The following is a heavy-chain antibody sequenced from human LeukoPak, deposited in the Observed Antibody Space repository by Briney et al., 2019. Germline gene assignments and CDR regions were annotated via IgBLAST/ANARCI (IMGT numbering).Heavy chain of an antibody. D-gene: IGHD4-17*01. CDR3: ARDPTTVTTIFDS. CDR2: IYHNGNT. J-gene: IGHJ4*02. CDR1: DVSVSGGYS. Sequence: SETLSLTCAVSDVSVSGGYSWHWIRQPPGKGLEWIGYIYHNGNTHYNPSLQSRVTISVNRSKSHFSLRLISVTAADTAVYYCARDPTTVTTIFDSWGQGTLVTVSS. V-gene: IGHV4-30-2*01.